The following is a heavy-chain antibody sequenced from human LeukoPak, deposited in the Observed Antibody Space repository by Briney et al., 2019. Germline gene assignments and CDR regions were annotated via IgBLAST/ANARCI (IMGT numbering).Heavy chain of an antibody. Sequence: GGSLRLSCAASGFTFSSYEVNWVRQAPGKGLEWESYISSSGRTIYYADSVKGRFTISRDNAKNSLYLQMNSLRAEDTAVYYCASCSGGSCYYYYMDVWGKGTTVTVSS. CDR2: ISSSGRTI. D-gene: IGHD2-15*01. CDR3: ASCSGGSCYYYYMDV. CDR1: GFTFSSYE. J-gene: IGHJ6*03. V-gene: IGHV3-48*03.